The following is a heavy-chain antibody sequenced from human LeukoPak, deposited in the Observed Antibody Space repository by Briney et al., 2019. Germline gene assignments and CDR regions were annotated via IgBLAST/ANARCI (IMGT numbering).Heavy chain of an antibody. CDR2: IYYSGST. CDR1: GGSISSSSYY. D-gene: IGHD3-16*02. Sequence: PSETLSLTCTVSGGSISSSSYYWGWIRQPPGKGLEWIGSIYYSGSTYYNPSLKSRVTISVDTSKNQFSLKLSSVTAADTAVYYCAREDDYVWGSYRNPWFDPWGQGTLVTVSS. V-gene: IGHV4-39*07. CDR3: AREDDYVWGSYRNPWFDP. J-gene: IGHJ5*02.